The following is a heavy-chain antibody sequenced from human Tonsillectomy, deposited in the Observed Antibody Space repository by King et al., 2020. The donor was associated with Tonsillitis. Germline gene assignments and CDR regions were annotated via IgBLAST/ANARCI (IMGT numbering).Heavy chain of an antibody. V-gene: IGHV4-31*01. CDR3: AGVSALDNYYCYMDV. CDR2: IYHSGRT. J-gene: IGHJ6*03. Sequence: VQLQESGPGLVKPSQTLSLTCTVSGGSISSGGYYWSWIRQHPGKGLEWIGNIYHSGRTYYNPSLKSLVTIAVDTSKNQFSLKLSSVTATDTAVYYWAGVSALDNYYCYMDVWGKGTTITVSS. CDR1: GGSISSGGYY. D-gene: IGHD5-24*01.